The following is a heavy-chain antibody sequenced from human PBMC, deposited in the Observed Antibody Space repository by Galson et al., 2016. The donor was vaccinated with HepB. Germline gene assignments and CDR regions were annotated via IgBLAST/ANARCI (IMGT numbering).Heavy chain of an antibody. J-gene: IGHJ6*02. D-gene: IGHD1-1*01. CDR1: GGTLSSNA. CDR3: ARGIYSRNWNDVNYYHYYGLDV. Sequence: SVKVSCKASGGTLSSNAINWVRQAPGQGVEWMGGIIPIFGSPAYAQKFQGSVTITADEYTSTVYMELSSLKNDDTAVYYCARGIYSRNWNDVNYYHYYGLDVWGQGTTVIVSS. V-gene: IGHV1-69*13. CDR2: IIPIFGSP.